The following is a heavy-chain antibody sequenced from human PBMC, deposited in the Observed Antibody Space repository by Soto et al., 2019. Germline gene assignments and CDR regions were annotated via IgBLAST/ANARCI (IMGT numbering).Heavy chain of an antibody. V-gene: IGHV1-69*01. Sequence: QVQLVQSGAEVKKPGSSVKVSCKASGGTFSSYAISWVRQAPGQGLEWMGGIIPIFGTANYAQKFQGRVTITADESTSTAYMELSSLRSEDTAVYYCATDIHSGLVGATGYFQHWGQGTLVTVSS. CDR3: ATDIHSGLVGATGYFQH. D-gene: IGHD1-26*01. J-gene: IGHJ1*01. CDR2: IIPIFGTA. CDR1: GGTFSSYA.